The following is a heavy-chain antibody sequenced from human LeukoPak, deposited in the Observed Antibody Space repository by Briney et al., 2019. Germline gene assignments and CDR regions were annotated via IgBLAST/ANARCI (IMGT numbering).Heavy chain of an antibody. CDR1: GFTVSDIY. Sequence: GGSLRLSCAVSGFTVSDIYMSWVRQAPGKGLEWVSYISSGGSTIYYADSVKGRFTVSRDNAKNSLCLQMNSLRAEDTALYYCARDVWFDPWGQGTLVTVSS. V-gene: IGHV3-11*04. J-gene: IGHJ5*02. CDR3: ARDVWFDP. CDR2: ISSGGSTI.